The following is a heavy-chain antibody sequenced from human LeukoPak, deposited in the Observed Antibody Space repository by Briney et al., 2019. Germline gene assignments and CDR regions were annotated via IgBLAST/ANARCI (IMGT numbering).Heavy chain of an antibody. CDR3: ARDLLDY. V-gene: IGHV3-48*01. Sequence: GGSLRLSCAASGFTFSTYNMNWVRQAPGKGLEWVSYISTSSITIYYADSVKGRFTLSRDNAKNSLYLQMNSLRAEDTAVYYCARDLLDYWGQGTLVTVPS. CDR1: GFTFSTYN. CDR2: ISTSSITI. J-gene: IGHJ4*02.